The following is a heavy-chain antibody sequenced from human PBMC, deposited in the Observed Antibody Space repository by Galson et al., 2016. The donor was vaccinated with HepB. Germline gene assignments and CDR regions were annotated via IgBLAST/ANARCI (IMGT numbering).Heavy chain of an antibody. CDR3: TTERAPGIVLY. CDR1: GYSITSDYH. Sequence: ETLSLTCDVSGYSITSDYHWGWVRQPPGKGLEWIGSIYHRGSIYYNPSLKSRLTISMDASRNQVSLKVTSVTVADTAVYHCTTERAPGIVLYWGQGTLVTVSS. CDR2: IYHRGSI. V-gene: IGHV4-38-2*02. J-gene: IGHJ4*02. D-gene: IGHD2-15*01.